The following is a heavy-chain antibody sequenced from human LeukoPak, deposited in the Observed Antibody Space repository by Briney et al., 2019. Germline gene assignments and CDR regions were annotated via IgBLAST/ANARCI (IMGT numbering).Heavy chain of an antibody. V-gene: IGHV3-23*01. J-gene: IGHJ4*02. CDR1: GFTFSSYA. Sequence: GGSLRLSCAASGFTFSSYAMSWVRQAPGKGLEWVSTINGSGDRKYYTDSVKGRFTISRVSSENTLYLQMNSLRAEDTAVYYCAKSGYNRFDYWGQGTLVTVSS. D-gene: IGHD5-24*01. CDR3: AKSGYNRFDY. CDR2: INGSGDRK.